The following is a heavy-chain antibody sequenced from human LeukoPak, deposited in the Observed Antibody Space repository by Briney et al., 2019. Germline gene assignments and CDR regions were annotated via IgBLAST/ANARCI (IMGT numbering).Heavy chain of an antibody. CDR3: ARELMYSSSWYSCAFDI. V-gene: IGHV3-72*01. CDR2: TRNKANSYTT. Sequence: GGSLRLSCAASGLTFSRYAMDWVRQAPGKGLEWVGRTRNKANSYTTEYAASVKGRFTISRDDSKNSLYLQMNSLKTEDTAVYYCARELMYSSSWYSCAFDIWGQGTMVTVSS. CDR1: GLTFSRYA. D-gene: IGHD6-13*01. J-gene: IGHJ3*02.